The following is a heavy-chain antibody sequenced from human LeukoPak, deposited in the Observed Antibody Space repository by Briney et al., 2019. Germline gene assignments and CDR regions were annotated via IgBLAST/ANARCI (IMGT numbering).Heavy chain of an antibody. D-gene: IGHD6-19*01. V-gene: IGHV4-59*01. J-gene: IGHJ5*02. CDR2: IYYDGST. CDR3: ARGAVAGKMSWFDL. CDR1: GASISSYY. Sequence: SETLSLTCTVSGASISSYYWIWIRQPQGKGLEWIGHIYYDGSTNYNPSLKSRVTISVDTSKNQFSLNLSSVTAADTAVYYCARGAVAGKMSWFDLWGQGTLVTVSS.